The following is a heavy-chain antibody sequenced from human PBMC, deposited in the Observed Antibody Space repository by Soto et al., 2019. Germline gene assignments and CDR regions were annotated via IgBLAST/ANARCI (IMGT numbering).Heavy chain of an antibody. D-gene: IGHD5-12*01. CDR2: INAGNGNT. Sequence: QVQLVQSGAEEKKPGASVKVSCKASGYTFSSYAMAWVRQAPGQRLEWMGWINAGNGNTKYSQKFQGRVTISRDTSASTAYMELSSLRSEDTAVYYCARDLGWLHFDYWGQGTLVTVSS. V-gene: IGHV1-3*05. CDR3: ARDLGWLHFDY. J-gene: IGHJ4*02. CDR1: GYTFSSYA.